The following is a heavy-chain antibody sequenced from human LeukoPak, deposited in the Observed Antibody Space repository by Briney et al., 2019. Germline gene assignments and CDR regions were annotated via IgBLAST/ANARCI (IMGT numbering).Heavy chain of an antibody. CDR3: ARVFPDLYSNYRYFDY. CDR2: ISAYNGNT. CDR1: GYTFTSYG. Sequence: ASVKVSCKASGYTFTSYGISWVRQAPGQGLEWMGWISAYNGNTNYAQKLQGRVTMTTDTSTSTAYMELRSLRSDDTAVYYCARVFPDLYSNYRYFDYWGQGTLVTVSS. V-gene: IGHV1-18*01. D-gene: IGHD4-11*01. J-gene: IGHJ4*02.